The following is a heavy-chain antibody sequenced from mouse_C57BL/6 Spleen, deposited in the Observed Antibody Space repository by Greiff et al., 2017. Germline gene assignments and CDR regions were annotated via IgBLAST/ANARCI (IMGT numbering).Heavy chain of an antibody. V-gene: IGHV5-4*01. CDR1: GFTFSSYA. Sequence: EVQGVESGGGLVKPGGSLKLSCAASGFTFSSYAMSWVRQTPEKRLEWVATISDGGSYTYYPDNVKGRFTISRDNAKNNLYLQMSHLKSEDTAMYYCARDDYYCSSPYYFDYWGQGTTLTVSS. CDR3: ARDDYYCSSPYYFDY. J-gene: IGHJ2*01. D-gene: IGHD1-1*01. CDR2: ISDGGSYT.